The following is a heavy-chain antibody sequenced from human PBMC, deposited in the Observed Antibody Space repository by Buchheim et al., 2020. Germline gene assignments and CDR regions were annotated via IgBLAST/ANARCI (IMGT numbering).Heavy chain of an antibody. CDR3: ARAPVGGCPDY. CDR1: GFHFSVYY. CDR2: IYNRSTNT. V-gene: IGHV3-11*06. J-gene: IGHJ4*02. Sequence: QVHLVESGGGLVKPGRSLRLSCEVSGFHFSVYYMSWIRQAPGKGLEWVSYIYNRSTNTNYVDSVKGRFTISRDNAKHTLYLQMNSLRGEDTAVYYCARAPVGGCPDYWGQGTL. D-gene: IGHD6-19*01.